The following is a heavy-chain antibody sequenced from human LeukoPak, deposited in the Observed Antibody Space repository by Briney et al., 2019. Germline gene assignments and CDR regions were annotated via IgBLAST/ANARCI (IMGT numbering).Heavy chain of an antibody. V-gene: IGHV4-59*01. Sequence: SETLSLTCTVSGGSISSYYWSWIRQPPGKGLEWIGYIYYSGSTNYNPSLKSRVTISVDTSKNQFSLKLSSVTAADTAVYYCARAGYSSSFAMDVWGKGTTVTISS. J-gene: IGHJ6*03. D-gene: IGHD6-13*01. CDR3: ARAGYSSSFAMDV. CDR1: GGSISSYY. CDR2: IYYSGST.